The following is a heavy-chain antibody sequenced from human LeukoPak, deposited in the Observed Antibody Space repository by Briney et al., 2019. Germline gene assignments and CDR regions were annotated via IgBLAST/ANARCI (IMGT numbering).Heavy chain of an antibody. D-gene: IGHD6-13*01. CDR1: GFTFSSYG. V-gene: IGHV3-30*03. CDR2: ISYDGSNK. Sequence: GGSLRLSCAASGFTFSSYGMHWVRQAPGKGLEWVAVISYDGSNKYYADSVKGRFTISRDNSKNTLYLQMNSLRAEDTAVYYCARGGQQQLVPFDYWGQGTLVIVSS. J-gene: IGHJ4*02. CDR3: ARGGQQQLVPFDY.